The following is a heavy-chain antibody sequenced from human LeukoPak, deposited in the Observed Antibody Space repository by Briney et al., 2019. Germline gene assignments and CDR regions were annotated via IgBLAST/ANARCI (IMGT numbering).Heavy chain of an antibody. D-gene: IGHD3-22*01. CDR3: AKDSQYYYDSSGYPPVFDY. V-gene: IGHV3-30*02. J-gene: IGHJ4*02. CDR1: GFTFSSYG. Sequence: QTGGSLRLSCAASGFTFSSYGMHWVRQAPGKGLEWVAFIRYDGSNKYYADSVKGRFTISRDNSKNTLYLQMNSLRAEDTAVYYCAKDSQYYYDSSGYPPVFDYWGQGTLVTVSS. CDR2: IRYDGSNK.